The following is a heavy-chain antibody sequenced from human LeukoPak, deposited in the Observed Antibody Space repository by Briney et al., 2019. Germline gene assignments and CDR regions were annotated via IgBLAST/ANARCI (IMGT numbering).Heavy chain of an antibody. CDR2: ISGSGGST. Sequence: PGGSLRLSCAASGFTFSSYAMSWVRQAPGKGLEWVSAISGSGGSTYYADSVKCRFTISRDNSKNTLYLQMNSLRAEDTAVYYCAKSRVQGVISSPYLWGQGTLVTVSS. J-gene: IGHJ4*02. D-gene: IGHD3-10*01. CDR3: AKSRVQGVISSPYL. V-gene: IGHV3-23*01. CDR1: GFTFSSYA.